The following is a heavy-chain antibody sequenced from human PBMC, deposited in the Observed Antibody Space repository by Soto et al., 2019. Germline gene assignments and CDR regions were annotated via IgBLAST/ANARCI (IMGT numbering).Heavy chain of an antibody. CDR1: GFTFTKYS. CDR2: ISYSGETK. J-gene: IGHJ4*02. CDR3: VRGVVVVVGSTAENFDH. D-gene: IGHD2-15*01. V-gene: IGHV3-48*02. Sequence: GGSLRLSCVTSGFTFTKYSMNWVRQAPGKGLEWVSYISYSGETKYYADSLKGRYAISRDDAKNPVYLQMNSLRDEDTAFYYCVRGVVVVVGSTAENFDHWGQVTRVTVSS.